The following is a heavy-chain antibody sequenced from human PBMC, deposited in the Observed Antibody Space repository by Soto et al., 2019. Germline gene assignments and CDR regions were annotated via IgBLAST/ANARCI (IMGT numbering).Heavy chain of an antibody. V-gene: IGHV4-34*01. J-gene: IGHJ4*02. CDR3: ARGPRVYYSSWNYFDY. D-gene: IGHD6-13*01. CDR1: GGSFSGYY. Sequence: SETLSLTCAVYGGSFSGYYWSWIRQPPGKGLEWIGEINHSGSTNYNPSLKSRVTISVDTSKNQFSLKLSSVTAADTAVYYCARGPRVYYSSWNYFDYCGQGTLVTVSS. CDR2: INHSGST.